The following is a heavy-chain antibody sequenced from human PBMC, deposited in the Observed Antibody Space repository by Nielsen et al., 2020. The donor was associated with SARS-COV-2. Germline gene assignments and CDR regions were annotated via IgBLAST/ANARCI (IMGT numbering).Heavy chain of an antibody. CDR2: ITMSGRYM. V-gene: IGHV3-21*04. CDR1: GFSFTSYT. Sequence: GESLKISCATSGFSFTSYTMNWVRQAPGKGLEWVSSITMSGRYMYYADSLKGRFTISRDNAKNSLYLQMNSLRADDTAVYFCARRTFYDILTFWGQGTLVAVSS. J-gene: IGHJ4*02. CDR3: ARRTFYDILTF. D-gene: IGHD3-9*01.